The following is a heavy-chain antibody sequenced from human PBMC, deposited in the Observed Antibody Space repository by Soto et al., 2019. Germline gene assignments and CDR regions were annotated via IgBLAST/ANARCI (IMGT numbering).Heavy chain of an antibody. J-gene: IGHJ4*02. D-gene: IGHD3-22*01. V-gene: IGHV4-59*01. CDR1: GGSITSDY. Sequence: QVQLQESGPGLVQPSETLSLTCTVSGGSITSDYWTWIRQPPGKGLEYIGYIYNSGTTNYNPSRRSRVTISIDTSKNQFSLKLSSVTAADTAVYVCARGPPPYYDSSGSHDYVDYWCQGTLVTVSS. CDR2: IYNSGTT. CDR3: ARGPPPYYDSSGSHDYVDY.